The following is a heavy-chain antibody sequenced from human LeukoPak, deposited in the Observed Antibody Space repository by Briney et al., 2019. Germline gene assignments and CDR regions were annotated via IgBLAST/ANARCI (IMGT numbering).Heavy chain of an antibody. Sequence: PSETLSLTCAVSGGSISSSNWWSWVRQPPGKGLEWIGEIFHSGSTNYNPSLKSRVTISVDKSKNQFSLKLSSVTAADTAVYYCARVRGPRAAAGNYWGQGTLVTVSS. D-gene: IGHD6-13*01. CDR1: GGSISSSNW. J-gene: IGHJ4*02. V-gene: IGHV4-4*02. CDR3: ARVRGPRAAAGNY. CDR2: IFHSGST.